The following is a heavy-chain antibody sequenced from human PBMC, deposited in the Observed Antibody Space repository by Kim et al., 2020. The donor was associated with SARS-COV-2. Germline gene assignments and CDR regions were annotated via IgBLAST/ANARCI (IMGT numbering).Heavy chain of an antibody. CDR1: GFTFSSYA. Sequence: GGSLRLSCAASGFTFSSYAMHWVRQAPGKGLEWVAVISYEGSNKYYADSVKGRFTISRDNSKNTLYLQMNSLRAEDTDVYYCARGSQQWLVRGAFDIWGQGTMVTVSS. J-gene: IGHJ3*02. D-gene: IGHD6-19*01. CDR2: ISYEGSNK. CDR3: ARGSQQWLVRGAFDI. V-gene: IGHV3-30-3*01.